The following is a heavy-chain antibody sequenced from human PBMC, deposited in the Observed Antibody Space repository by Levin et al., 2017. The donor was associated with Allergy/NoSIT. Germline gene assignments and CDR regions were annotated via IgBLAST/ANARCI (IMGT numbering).Heavy chain of an antibody. CDR1: RFTFHDYG. D-gene: IGHD5-12*01. CDR2: INWNGGST. V-gene: IGHV3-20*01. CDR3: ARDSQVATVGYYYYYMDG. J-gene: IGHJ6*03. Sequence: GESLKISCAASRFTFHDYGMSLVRQAPGKGLEWVSGINWNGGSTGYADSVKGRFTISRDNAKNSLYLQMNSLRAEDTAFYHCARDSQVATVGYYYYYMDGWGKGTTVTVSS.